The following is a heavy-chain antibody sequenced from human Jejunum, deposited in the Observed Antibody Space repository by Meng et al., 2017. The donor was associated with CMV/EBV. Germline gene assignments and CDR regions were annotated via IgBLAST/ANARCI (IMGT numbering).Heavy chain of an antibody. V-gene: IGHV3-74*01. J-gene: IGHJ4*02. CDR3: ATAGEFRFDN. CDR1: GFTFSTYW. D-gene: IGHD3-16*01. CDR2: MNSDESTT. Sequence: CAAYGFTFSTYWMHWVRQNPGKGLVWVSRMNSDESTTNYEDSVKGRFTISRDNAKNTLYLQMNSLSAEDTAVYYCATAGEFRFDNWGQGTLVTVSS.